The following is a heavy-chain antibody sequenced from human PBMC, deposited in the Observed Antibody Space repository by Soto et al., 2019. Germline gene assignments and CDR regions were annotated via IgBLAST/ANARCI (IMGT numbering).Heavy chain of an antibody. CDR2: ISGSGVST. CDR3: ATRPQRESYYYGSGSYIFDY. J-gene: IGHJ4*02. Sequence: PGGSMRLSCAASGLTLGSYAMSWVRQGPGKGLEWVSAISGSGVSTYYADSVKGRFTISRDNSKNTLYLQMNSLRAEDTAVYYCATRPQRESYYYGSGSYIFDYWGQGTLVTVSS. V-gene: IGHV3-23*01. D-gene: IGHD3-10*01. CDR1: GLTLGSYA.